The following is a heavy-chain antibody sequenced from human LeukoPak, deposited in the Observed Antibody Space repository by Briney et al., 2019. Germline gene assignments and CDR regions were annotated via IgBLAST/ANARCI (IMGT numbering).Heavy chain of an antibody. CDR2: TYTSGST. V-gene: IGHV4-61*02. CDR1: GGSISSDSYY. Sequence: PSETLSLTCTVSGGSISSDSYYWSCIRQPAGKGLECIGRTYTSGSTNYNPSLKSRVTISVDTSKNQFSLKLSSVTAADTAVYYCARGGVFCSSTTCSGGYAFDIWGQGTMVTVSS. CDR3: ARGGVFCSSTTCSGGYAFDI. D-gene: IGHD2-2*01. J-gene: IGHJ3*02.